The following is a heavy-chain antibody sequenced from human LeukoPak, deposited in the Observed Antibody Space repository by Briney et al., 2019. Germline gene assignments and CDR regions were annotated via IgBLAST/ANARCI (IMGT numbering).Heavy chain of an antibody. CDR2: IYYSGST. J-gene: IGHJ6*03. V-gene: IGHV4-39*07. CDR3: ARGVATILYYYYYYMDV. Sequence: PSETLSLTCTVSGGSVSSSSYYWGWIRQPPGKGLEWIGSIYYSGSTYYNPSLKSRVSISVDTSKNQFSLKLNSLTAADTAVYYCARGVATILYYYYYYMDVWGKGTTVTISS. CDR1: GGSVSSSSYY. D-gene: IGHD5-12*01.